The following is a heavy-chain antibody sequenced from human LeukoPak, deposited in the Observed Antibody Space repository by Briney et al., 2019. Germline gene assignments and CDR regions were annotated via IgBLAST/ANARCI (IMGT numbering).Heavy chain of an antibody. CDR3: ARELYSSSWSRAFDI. CDR2: IYYGGST. D-gene: IGHD6-13*01. V-gene: IGHV4-59*01. J-gene: IGHJ3*02. Sequence: SETLSLTCTVSGGSISSYYWSWIRQPPGKGLEWIGYIYYGGSTNYNPSLKSRVTISVDTSKNQFSLKLSSVTAADTAVYYCARELYSSSWSRAFDIWGQGTMVTVSS. CDR1: GGSISSYY.